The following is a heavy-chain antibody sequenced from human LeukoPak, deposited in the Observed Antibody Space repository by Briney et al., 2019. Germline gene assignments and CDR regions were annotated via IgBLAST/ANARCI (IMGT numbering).Heavy chain of an antibody. CDR2: IIPIFGTA. J-gene: IGHJ4*02. V-gene: IGHV1-69*13. D-gene: IGHD2-2*01. CDR1: GDTFSSYA. CDR3: ARNPSYCSSTSCYLYY. Sequence: GASVKVSCKASGDTFSSYAISWVLQAPGQGLEWMGGIIPIFGTANYAQKFQGRVTITADESTSTAYMELSSLRSEDTAVYYCARNPSYCSSTSCYLYYWGQGTLVTVSS.